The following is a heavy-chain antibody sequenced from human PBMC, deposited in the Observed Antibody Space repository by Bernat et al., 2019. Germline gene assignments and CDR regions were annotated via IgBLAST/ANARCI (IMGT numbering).Heavy chain of an antibody. J-gene: IGHJ4*01. CDR1: GFAFGDYS. CDR3: TRTGRIDGDLFDN. D-gene: IGHD3-10*01. V-gene: IGHV3-49*03. CDR2: IRTKSYGVTT. Sequence: EVHLVESGGGLVQPGRSLRLSCTSSGFAFGDYSLDWFRQAPGKGLVWVGYIRTKSYGVTTEYAASVEGRFTASRDDSKSNAYLQMSSRKTEDTALYYCTRTGRIDGDLFDNWGQGTMVTVSS.